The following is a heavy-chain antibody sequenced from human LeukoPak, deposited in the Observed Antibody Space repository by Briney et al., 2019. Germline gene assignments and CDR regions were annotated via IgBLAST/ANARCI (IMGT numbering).Heavy chain of an antibody. CDR2: ISWNSGSI. V-gene: IGHV3-9*01. Sequence: GGSLRLSCAASGFTFDDYAMHWVRQAPGKGLEWVSGISWNSGSIGYADSVKGRFTISRDNAKNSLYLQMNSLRAEDTALYYCAKDDINDMVRGVSLGFDPWGQGTLVTVSS. CDR3: AKDDINDMVRGVSLGFDP. J-gene: IGHJ5*02. D-gene: IGHD3-10*01. CDR1: GFTFDDYA.